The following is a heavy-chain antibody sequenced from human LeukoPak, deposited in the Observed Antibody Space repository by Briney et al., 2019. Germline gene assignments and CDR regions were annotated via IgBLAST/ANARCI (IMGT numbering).Heavy chain of an antibody. J-gene: IGHJ4*02. CDR1: GFTFRSYA. D-gene: IGHD5-18*01. V-gene: IGHV3-23*01. CDR3: AKGNGYSYGRYYFDY. CDR2: ITTSGGNT. Sequence: AGGSLRLSCAASGFTFRSYAMGWVRQAPGKGLEWVSAITTSGGNTYYADSVKGRFTISRDNSKNTLYLQVNSLRAEDTAVYYCAKGNGYSYGRYYFDYWGQGTLVTVSS.